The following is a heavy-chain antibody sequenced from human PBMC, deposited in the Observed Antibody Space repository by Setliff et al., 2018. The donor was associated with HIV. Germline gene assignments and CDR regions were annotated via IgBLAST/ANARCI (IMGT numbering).Heavy chain of an antibody. CDR1: GGTFSSYV. D-gene: IGHD3-10*01. J-gene: IGHJ5*02. V-gene: IGHV1-69*13. CDR3: ARGPSDYPKGWFDP. Sequence: GASVKVSCKASGGTFSSYVISWVRQAPGQGLEWMGGIVPILNTGNYAPKFQDRVTITADESTTAAYMELSSLRSEDPAVYDCARGPSDYPKGWFDPWGQGTLVTVSS. CDR2: IVPILNTG.